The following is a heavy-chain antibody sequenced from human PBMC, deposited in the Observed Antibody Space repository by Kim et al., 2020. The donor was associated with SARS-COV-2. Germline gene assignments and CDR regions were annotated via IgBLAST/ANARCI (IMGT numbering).Heavy chain of an antibody. V-gene: IGHV4-34*01. CDR1: GGSFSGYY. CDR3: ARGSRYCSSTSCYGGWLRFSYYFDY. Sequence: SETLSLTCAVYGGSFSGYYWSWIRQPPGKGLEWIGEINHSGSTNYNPSLKSRVTISVDTSKNQFSLKLSSVTAADTAVYYCARGSRYCSSTSCYGGWLRFSYYFDYWGQGTLVTVSS. D-gene: IGHD2-2*01. CDR2: INHSGST. J-gene: IGHJ4*02.